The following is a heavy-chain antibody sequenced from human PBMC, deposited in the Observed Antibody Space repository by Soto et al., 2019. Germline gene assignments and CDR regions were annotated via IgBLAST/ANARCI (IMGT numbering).Heavy chain of an antibody. CDR3: ARAKVVVIPSDAFDI. CDR2: INPSGGST. Sequence: ASVKGSCKASGYTFTSYYMHWVRQAPGQGLEWMGIINPSGGSTSYAQKFQGRVTMTRDTSTSTVYMELSSLRSEDTAVYYCARAKVVVIPSDAFDIWGQGTMVTVSS. V-gene: IGHV1-46*01. J-gene: IGHJ3*02. D-gene: IGHD3-22*01. CDR1: GYTFTSYY.